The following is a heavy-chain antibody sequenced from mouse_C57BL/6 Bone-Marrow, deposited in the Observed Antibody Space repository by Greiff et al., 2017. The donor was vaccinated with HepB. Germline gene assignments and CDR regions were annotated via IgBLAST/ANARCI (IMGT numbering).Heavy chain of an antibody. Sequence: QVQLQQPGAELVRPGSSVKLSCKASGYTFTSYWMHWVKQRPIQGLEWIGNIDPSDSETHYNQKFKDKATLTVDKSSSTAYMHLSSLTSEDSAVYYCARRVTTVPYYFDYWGQGTTLTVSS. CDR1: GYTFTSYW. CDR2: IDPSDSET. J-gene: IGHJ2*01. V-gene: IGHV1-52*01. CDR3: ARRVTTVPYYFDY. D-gene: IGHD1-1*01.